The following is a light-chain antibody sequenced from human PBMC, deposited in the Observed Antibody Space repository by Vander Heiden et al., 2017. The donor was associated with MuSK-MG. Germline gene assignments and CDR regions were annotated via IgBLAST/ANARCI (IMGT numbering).Light chain of an antibody. J-gene: IGLJ2*01. CDR3: QAWDSSTAV. Sequence: SSALTQPHSVYVSPGPTASITCSGDKLGDKYACWYQQKPGQSPGLVSYQDSKRPSGIPERFSGSNSGNKANLTISGTQAMDEAYEYCQAWDSSTAVFGGGTKLTVL. CDR2: QDS. V-gene: IGLV3-1*01. CDR1: KLGDKY.